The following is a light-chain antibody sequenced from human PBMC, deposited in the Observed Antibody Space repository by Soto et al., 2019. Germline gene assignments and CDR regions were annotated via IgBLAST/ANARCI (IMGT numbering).Light chain of an antibody. Sequence: EIVLTQSPATLSLSPGESATLSCRASASLSSYLAWYQQKPGQAPRLFIYDASNRATGIPARFSGSGSGTDFPLTISRLAPDDFAVYSCQQRDTFSLGPKLEIK. CDR2: DAS. V-gene: IGKV3-11*01. CDR3: QQRDT. CDR1: ASLSSY. J-gene: IGKJ2*01.